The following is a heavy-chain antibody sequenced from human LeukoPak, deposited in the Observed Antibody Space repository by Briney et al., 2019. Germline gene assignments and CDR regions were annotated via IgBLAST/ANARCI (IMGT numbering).Heavy chain of an antibody. CDR2: INPNSGGT. J-gene: IGHJ4*02. CDR3: ARDGNYYDSSGYRDY. D-gene: IGHD3-22*01. CDR1: GYTFTSYA. V-gene: IGHV1-2*02. Sequence: ASVKVSCKASGYTFTSYAMSWVRQAPGQGLEWMGWINPNSGGTNYAQKFQGRVTMTRDTSISTAYMELSRLRSDDTAVYYCARDGNYYDSSGYRDYWGQGTLVTVSS.